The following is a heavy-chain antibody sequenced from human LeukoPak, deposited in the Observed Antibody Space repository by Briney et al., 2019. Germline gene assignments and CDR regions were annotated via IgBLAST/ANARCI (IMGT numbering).Heavy chain of an antibody. V-gene: IGHV4-34*01. CDR2: INHSGST. D-gene: IGHD2-8*01. CDR3: ARVRGVRGVLMVYDTLGLDL. Sequence: PSETLSLTCSVSGGSFSSYFLSWVRQPPGKGLEWIGEINHSGSTNYNPSLKSRVTISVDTSHNQFSLKVSSVTAADTAVYYCARVRGVRGVLMVYDTLGLDLWPKGTTVTVSS. CDR1: GGSFSSYF. J-gene: IGHJ6*04.